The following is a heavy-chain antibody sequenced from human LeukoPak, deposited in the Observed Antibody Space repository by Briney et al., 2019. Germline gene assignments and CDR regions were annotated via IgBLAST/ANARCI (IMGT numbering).Heavy chain of an antibody. CDR1: GFIFSSNY. Sequence: HAGGSLRLSCAASGFIFSSNYMTWVRQAPGKGLEWVSVIFSGGSTYYADSVKGRVTISRDNSKNTLYLQMDSLTPEDTALCYCTKVDGGSDLRSYFDDWGQGTLVTVSS. CDR3: TKVDGGSDLRSYFDD. D-gene: IGHD3-16*01. J-gene: IGHJ4*02. CDR2: IFSGGST. V-gene: IGHV3-53*05.